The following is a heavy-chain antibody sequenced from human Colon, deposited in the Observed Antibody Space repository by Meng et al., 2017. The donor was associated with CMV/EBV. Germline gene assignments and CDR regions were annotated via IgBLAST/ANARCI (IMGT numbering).Heavy chain of an antibody. CDR3: AKDPLGFSSSWFDY. D-gene: IGHD6-13*01. CDR2: ISGSGGGT. V-gene: IGHV3-23*01. J-gene: IGHJ4*02. Sequence: GGSLRLSCAASGFTFSSYAMSWVRQAPGKGLEWVSAISGSGGGTYYADSVKGRFTISRDNSKNTLYLQMNSLRAEDTAVYYCAKDPLGFSSSWFDYWGQGTLVTVSS. CDR1: GFTFSSYA.